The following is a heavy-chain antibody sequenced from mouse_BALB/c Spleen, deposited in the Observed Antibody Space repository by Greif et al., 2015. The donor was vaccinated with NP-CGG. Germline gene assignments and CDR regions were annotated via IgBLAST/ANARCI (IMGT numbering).Heavy chain of an antibody. V-gene: IGHV1-84*02. D-gene: IGHD4-1*01. Sequence: VQLQQSGPELVKPGASVKIPCKASGYTFTDYYINWVKQKPGQGLEWIGWIYPGSGNTKYNEKFKGKATLTVDTSSSTAYMQFSSLTSEDTAVYSCARRTGTEAMDYWGQGTSVTVSS. CDR3: ARRTGTEAMDY. J-gene: IGHJ4*01. CDR2: IYPGSGNT. CDR1: GYTFTDYY.